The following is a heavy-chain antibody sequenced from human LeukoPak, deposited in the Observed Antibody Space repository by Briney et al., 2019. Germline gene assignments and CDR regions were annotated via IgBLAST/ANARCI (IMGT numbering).Heavy chain of an antibody. V-gene: IGHV3-23*01. CDR3: AKVGYGDLDH. J-gene: IGHJ4*02. D-gene: IGHD4-17*01. Sequence: GGSVRLSCAASGFMFSSYAMTWVRQAPGKGLEWVSSISGSGEFTDYADSVKGRFTISRDNPENTVYLQMSSLRVVDTATYFCAKVGYGDLDHWGQGVLVPVSS. CDR1: GFMFSSYA. CDR2: ISGSGEFT.